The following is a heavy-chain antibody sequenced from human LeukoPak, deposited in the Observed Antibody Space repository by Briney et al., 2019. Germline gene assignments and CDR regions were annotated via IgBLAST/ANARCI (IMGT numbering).Heavy chain of an antibody. V-gene: IGHV3-13*04. CDR1: GFTSSSYD. CDR3: ARAGGSSGWYSFGY. CDR2: IGTAGNT. D-gene: IGHD6-13*01. Sequence: GSLRLSCAASGFTSSSYDMHWVRQVPGKGLEWVSAIGTAGNTYYPDSVKGRFTISRENAKNSLHLQMNSLRAGDTAVYYCARAGGSSGWYSFGYWGQGTLVSVSS. J-gene: IGHJ4*02.